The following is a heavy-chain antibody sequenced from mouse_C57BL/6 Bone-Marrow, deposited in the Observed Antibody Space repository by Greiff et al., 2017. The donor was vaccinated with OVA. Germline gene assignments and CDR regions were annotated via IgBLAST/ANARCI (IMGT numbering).Heavy chain of an antibody. CDR3: TTPWYYGSSFFAY. CDR1: GFNIKDDY. V-gene: IGHV14-4*01. Sequence: VQLQQSGAELVRPGASVKLSCTASGFNIKDDYMHWVKQRPEQGLEWIGWIDPENGDTEYASKFQGKATITADTSSNTAYLQLSSLTSEDTAVYYGTTPWYYGSSFFAYWGQGTLVTVSA. D-gene: IGHD1-1*01. J-gene: IGHJ3*01. CDR2: IDPENGDT.